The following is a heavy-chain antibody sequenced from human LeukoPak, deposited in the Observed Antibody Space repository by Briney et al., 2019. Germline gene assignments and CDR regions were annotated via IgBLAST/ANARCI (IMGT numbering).Heavy chain of an antibody. J-gene: IGHJ4*02. CDR3: AREKFDY. V-gene: IGHV3-74*01. CDR2: INTDGSSL. Sequence: GGSLRLSCAASGFTFSSYWMYWVRQAPGKGPVWVARINTDGSSLNYADSVKGRFTISRDNAKNSLYLQMNSLRAEDTAVYYCAREKFDYWGQGTLVTVSS. CDR1: GFTFSSYW.